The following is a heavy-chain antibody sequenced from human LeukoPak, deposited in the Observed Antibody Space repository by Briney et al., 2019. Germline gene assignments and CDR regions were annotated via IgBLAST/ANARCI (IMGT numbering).Heavy chain of an antibody. J-gene: IGHJ4*02. D-gene: IGHD2-15*01. CDR1: GFTVSSNY. CDR3: AKDLAPNIVVVVAAGD. CDR2: ISYDGSNK. Sequence: GGSLRLSCAASGFTVSSNYMSWVRQAPGKGLEWVAVISYDGSNKYYADSVKGRFTISRDNSKNTLYLQMNSLRAEDTAVYYCAKDLAPNIVVVVAAGDWGQGTLVTVSS. V-gene: IGHV3-30*18.